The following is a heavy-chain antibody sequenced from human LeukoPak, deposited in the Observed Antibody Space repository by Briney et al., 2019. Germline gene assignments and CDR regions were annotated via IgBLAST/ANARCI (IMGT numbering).Heavy chain of an antibody. CDR1: GYTFTSYG. CDR3: ARAAGIAAAGTDEGFDY. Sequence: ASVKVSCKASGYTFTSYGISWVRQAPGQGLEWMGWINPNSGGTNYAQKFQGWVTMTRDTSISTAYMELSRLRSDDTAVYYCARAAGIAAAGTDEGFDYWGQGTLVTVSS. CDR2: INPNSGGT. D-gene: IGHD6-13*01. J-gene: IGHJ4*02. V-gene: IGHV1-2*04.